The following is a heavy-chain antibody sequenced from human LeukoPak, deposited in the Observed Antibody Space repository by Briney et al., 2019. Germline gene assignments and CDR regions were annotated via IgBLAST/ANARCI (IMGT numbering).Heavy chain of an antibody. CDR1: GFTFSSYA. D-gene: IGHD3-9*01. V-gene: IGHV3-23*01. CDR3: AKDGEGRYFDWSEYYFGS. J-gene: IGHJ4*02. Sequence: GGSLRLSCAASGFTFSSYAMSWVRQAPGKGLEWVSAISGSGGSTYYADSVKGRFTISRDNSKNTLYLQMNSLRAEDTAVYYCAKDGEGRYFDWSEYYFGSWGQGTLVTVSS. CDR2: ISGSGGST.